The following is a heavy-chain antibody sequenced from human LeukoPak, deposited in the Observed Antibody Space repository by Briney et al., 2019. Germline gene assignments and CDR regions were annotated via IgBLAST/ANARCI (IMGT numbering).Heavy chain of an antibody. CDR3: ARHPLRSDAFDI. CDR1: GGSISSYY. Sequence: SETLSLTCTVSGGSISSYYWSWIRQPPGKGLEWIGYIYYSGSTNYNPSLKSRVTISVDTSKNQFFLKLSSVTAADTAVYYCARHPLRSDAFDIWGQGTMVTVSS. V-gene: IGHV4-59*08. CDR2: IYYSGST. J-gene: IGHJ3*02. D-gene: IGHD3-3*01.